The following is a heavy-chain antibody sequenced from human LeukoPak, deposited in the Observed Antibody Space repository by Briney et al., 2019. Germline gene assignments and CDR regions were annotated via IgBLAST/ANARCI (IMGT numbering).Heavy chain of an antibody. CDR1: GGTFSSYT. J-gene: IGHJ4*02. Sequence: ASVKVSCKASGGTFSSYTISWVRQAPGQGLEWMGRIIPILGIANYAQKFQGRVTITADKSTSTAYMELSSLRSEDTAVYYCARGSGYFQFDYWGQVTLVTVSS. D-gene: IGHD3-22*01. CDR2: IIPILGIA. CDR3: ARGSGYFQFDY. V-gene: IGHV1-69*02.